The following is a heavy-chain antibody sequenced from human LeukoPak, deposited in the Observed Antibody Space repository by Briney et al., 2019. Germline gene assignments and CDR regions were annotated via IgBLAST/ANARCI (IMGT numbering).Heavy chain of an antibody. D-gene: IGHD4-11*01. V-gene: IGHV3-30*02. CDR3: ARGQHRWDYSHNLMSF. J-gene: IGHJ3*01. CDR2: IRYDGSNK. Sequence: GGSLRLSCAASGFTFSSYGMHWVRQAPGKGLEWVAFIRYDGSNKYYADSVKGRFTISRDNSKNTLYLQMNSLRAEDTAVYYCARGQHRWDYSHNLMSFWGQGTLVTVSS. CDR1: GFTFSSYG.